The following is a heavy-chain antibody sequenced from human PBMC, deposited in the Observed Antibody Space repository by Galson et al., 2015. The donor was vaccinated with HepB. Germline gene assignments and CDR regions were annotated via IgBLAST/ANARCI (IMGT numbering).Heavy chain of an antibody. D-gene: IGHD4-11*01. CDR2: TYYRSKWYN. Sequence: CAISGDSVSSNSAAWNWIRQSPSRGLEWLGRTYYRSKWYNDYAVSVKSRITINPDTSKNQISLQLNSVTPEDTAVYYCARDYSNYPPSKNWYFDLWGRGTLVTVSS. CDR1: GDSVSSNSAA. V-gene: IGHV6-1*01. CDR3: ARDYSNYPPSKNWYFDL. J-gene: IGHJ2*01.